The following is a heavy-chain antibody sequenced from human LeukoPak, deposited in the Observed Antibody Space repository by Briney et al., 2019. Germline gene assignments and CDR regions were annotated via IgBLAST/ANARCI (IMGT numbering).Heavy chain of an antibody. J-gene: IGHJ4*02. Sequence: GGSLRLSCAASGFTFSNYAMTWVRQAPGKGLEWLSPISGRGDSIYYADSVKGRFTNSRDNSKNTLYLQMSSLRTEDTAVYYCARDDAVAGGYLDYWGQGSPVTVSS. D-gene: IGHD6-19*01. CDR1: GFTFSNYA. CDR2: ISGRGDSI. V-gene: IGHV3-23*01. CDR3: ARDDAVAGGYLDY.